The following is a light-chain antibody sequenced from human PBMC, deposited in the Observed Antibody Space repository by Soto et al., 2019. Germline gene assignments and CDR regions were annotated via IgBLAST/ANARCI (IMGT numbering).Light chain of an antibody. CDR3: QQYDSSPRT. CDR2: RTS. V-gene: IGKV3-20*01. J-gene: IGKJ1*01. Sequence: EIVLRQSPGTLSLSPGERATLSCRASQSVSSSYLAWYQQKPGQAPRLLIYRTSNRATGIPGRFSGSGSGTDFTLTISRLEPEDFAVYWCQQYDSSPRTFGQGTKVDIK. CDR1: QSVSSSY.